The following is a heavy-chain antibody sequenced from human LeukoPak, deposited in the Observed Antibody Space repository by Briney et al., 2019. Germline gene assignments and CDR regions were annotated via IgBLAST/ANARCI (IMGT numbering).Heavy chain of an antibody. V-gene: IGHV3-23*01. CDR2: ISRSGDST. D-gene: IGHD3-16*01. J-gene: IGHJ4*02. CDR3: AKRRQSGIGSLYYFDY. CDR1: GFTFSSYA. Sequence: PGGSLRLSCAASGFTFSSYAMSWVRQTPGMRLEWVSAISRSGDSTYYTDSVKGRFTISRDNSKDTLYLHMDSLSAEDTAVYYCAKRRQSGIGSLYYFDYWGQGTLVTVSS.